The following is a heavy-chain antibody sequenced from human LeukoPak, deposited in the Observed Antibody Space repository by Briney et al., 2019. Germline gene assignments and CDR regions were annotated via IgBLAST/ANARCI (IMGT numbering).Heavy chain of an antibody. J-gene: IGHJ3*02. V-gene: IGHV4-59*05. CDR1: GGSITGYY. CDR3: ARLSTVVRGVFDAFDI. CDR2: IYYSGST. D-gene: IGHD3-10*01. Sequence: SETLSLTCSVSGGSITGYYWSWIRQPAGKGLEWIGRIYYSGSTYYNPSLKSRVTISVDTSKNQFSLKLSSVTAADTAVYYCARLSTVVRGVFDAFDIWGQGTMVTVSS.